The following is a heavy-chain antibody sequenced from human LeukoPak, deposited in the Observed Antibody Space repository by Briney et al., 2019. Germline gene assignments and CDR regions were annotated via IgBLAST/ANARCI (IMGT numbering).Heavy chain of an antibody. CDR1: GFSFINYA. Sequence: GGSLRLSCVASGFSFINYAIHWGRQAPGKGLEYVSVINTDGRITYYADSVKGRFTISRDNSKNTVYLQMGSLRGEDMAVYYCTRDGGSFCDFDYWGQGALVTVSS. D-gene: IGHD1-26*01. CDR3: TRDGGSFCDFDY. J-gene: IGHJ4*02. CDR2: INTDGRIT. V-gene: IGHV3-64*02.